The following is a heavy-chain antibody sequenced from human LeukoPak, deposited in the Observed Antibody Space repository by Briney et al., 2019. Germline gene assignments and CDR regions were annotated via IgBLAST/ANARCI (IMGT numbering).Heavy chain of an antibody. J-gene: IGHJ4*02. Sequence: APVKVSCKASGYTFTSYYMHWVRQAPGQGLEWMGIINPSGGSTSYAQKFQGRVTMTKDTSTSTVYMELSSLRSEDTAVYYCARVLYCGGDCYSWAFDYWGQGTLVTVSS. D-gene: IGHD2-21*02. CDR3: ARVLYCGGDCYSWAFDY. CDR1: GYTFTSYY. V-gene: IGHV1-46*01. CDR2: INPSGGST.